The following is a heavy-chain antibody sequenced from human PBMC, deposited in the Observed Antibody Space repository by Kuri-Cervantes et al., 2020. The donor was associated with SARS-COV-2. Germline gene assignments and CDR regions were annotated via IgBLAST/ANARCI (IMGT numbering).Heavy chain of an antibody. CDR3: ASSGSPYYYYGMDV. CDR1: GFTFSSNA. CDR2: IYSGGST. D-gene: IGHD1-26*01. J-gene: IGHJ6*02. Sequence: GESLKISCAASGFTFSSNAMTWVRQAPGKGLEWVSVIYSGGSTYYADSVKGRFTISRDNSKNTLYLQMNSLRAEDTAVYYCASSGSPYYYYGMDVWGQGTTVTVSS. V-gene: IGHV3-66*01.